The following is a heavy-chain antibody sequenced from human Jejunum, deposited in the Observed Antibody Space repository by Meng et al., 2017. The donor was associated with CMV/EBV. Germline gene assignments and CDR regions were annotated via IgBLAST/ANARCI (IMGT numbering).Heavy chain of an antibody. J-gene: IGHJ6*02. D-gene: IGHD3-10*01. V-gene: IGHV4-59*01. Sequence: IGSFYWTWIRQTPEKGLEWIGYISSSGTTNYNPSLKSRLTMSVDASQNQFSLNLRSVTAADTAVYHCARGRVYYCGWNPPYAMDVWGRGTTVTVSS. CDR3: ARGRVYYCGWNPPYAMDV. CDR1: IGSFY. CDR2: ISSSGTT.